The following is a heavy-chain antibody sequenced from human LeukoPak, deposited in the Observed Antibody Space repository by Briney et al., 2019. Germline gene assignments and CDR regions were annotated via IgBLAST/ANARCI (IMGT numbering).Heavy chain of an antibody. Sequence: GESLKISCKGSGYTFSNYWIGWVRQMPGKGLEWMGIIYPGDSDTRYSPSLQGQVTISADKSINTAYLQWSSLKASDTAMYYCATSESQTKFDYWGQGTLVTVSS. D-gene: IGHD1/OR15-1a*01. CDR2: IYPGDSDT. J-gene: IGHJ4*02. CDR3: ATSESQTKFDY. V-gene: IGHV5-51*01. CDR1: GYTFSNYW.